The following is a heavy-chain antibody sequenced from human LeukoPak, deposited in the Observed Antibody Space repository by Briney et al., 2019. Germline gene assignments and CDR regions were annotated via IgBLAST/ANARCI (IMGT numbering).Heavy chain of an antibody. V-gene: IGHV1-8*03. CDR3: ARRGDLGYYFDY. CDR1: GYTFTSYD. CDR2: MNPNSGNT. D-gene: IGHD3-16*01. Sequence: ASVTVSFKASGYTFTSYDINWVRQATGQGLEWMGWMNPNSGNTGYAQKFQGRVTITRNTSISTAYMELSSLRSEDTAVYYCARRGDLGYYFDYWGQGTLVTVSS. J-gene: IGHJ4*02.